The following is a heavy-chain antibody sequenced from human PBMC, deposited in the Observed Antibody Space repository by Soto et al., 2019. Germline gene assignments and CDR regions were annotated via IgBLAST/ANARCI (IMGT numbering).Heavy chain of an antibody. CDR1: GGTFSSYA. D-gene: IGHD1-26*01. V-gene: IGHV1-69*10. CDR2: IILIFGIA. Sequence: SVKVSCKASGGTFSSYAISWVRQAPGQVLEWMGGIILIFGIANYAQKFQGRVTITRDTSASTAYMELSSLRSEDTALYYCARVRPSKWELLEIDYWGQGTLVTVSS. J-gene: IGHJ4*02. CDR3: ARVRPSKWELLEIDY.